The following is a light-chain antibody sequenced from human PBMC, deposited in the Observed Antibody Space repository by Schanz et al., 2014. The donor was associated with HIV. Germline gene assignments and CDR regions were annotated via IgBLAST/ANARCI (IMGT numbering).Light chain of an antibody. J-gene: IGLJ2*01. CDR1: SSDVGGYYY. V-gene: IGLV2-8*01. Sequence: QSALTQPPSASGSPGQSVNISCTGTSSDVGGYYYVSWYQQHPGKAPKLMIYEVSKRPSGVPDRFSGSKSGNTASLTVSGLQVEDEADYYCSSYAGSNNLVVFGGGTKLTVL. CDR3: SSYAGSNNLVV. CDR2: EVS.